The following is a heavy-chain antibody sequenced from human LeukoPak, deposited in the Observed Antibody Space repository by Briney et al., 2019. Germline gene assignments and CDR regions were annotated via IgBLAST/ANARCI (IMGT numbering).Heavy chain of an antibody. CDR2: IYHSGST. CDR3: SRGRLRYFDWALTEYFQH. CDR1: GYSISSGYY. D-gene: IGHD3-9*01. Sequence: SETLSLTCAVSGYSISSGYYWGWIRQPPGKRLEWIGSIYHSGSTYYNPSLKSRVTISVDTSKNQFSLKLSCVTAADTAVNYCSRGRLRYFDWALTEYFQHWGQGTLVTVSS. V-gene: IGHV4-38-2*01. J-gene: IGHJ1*01.